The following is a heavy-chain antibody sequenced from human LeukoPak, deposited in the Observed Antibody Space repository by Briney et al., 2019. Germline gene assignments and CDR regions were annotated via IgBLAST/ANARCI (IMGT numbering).Heavy chain of an antibody. CDR2: FKIKADGGTT. CDR3: AAGTARWGGGEFDY. V-gene: IGHV3-15*01. Sequence: PGGSLRLSCAASVTFSNAWMNWVRQAPGKGLEWVGHFKIKADGGTTDYAAPVKDRFTIPRDDSQNTLYLQMNRLKTEDIAVYYCAAGTARWGGGEFDYWGQGTLVTVSS. CDR1: VTFSNAW. D-gene: IGHD6-13*01. J-gene: IGHJ4*02.